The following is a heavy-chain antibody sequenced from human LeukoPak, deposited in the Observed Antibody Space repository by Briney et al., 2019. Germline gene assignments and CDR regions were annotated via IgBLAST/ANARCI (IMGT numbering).Heavy chain of an antibody. V-gene: IGHV4-39*01. D-gene: IGHD2-2*01. CDR1: GGSISSSNHY. CDR2: IYYSGIT. CDR3: ARLLIYCSSTSCHFDY. J-gene: IGHJ4*02. Sequence: PSETLSLTCTVSGGSISSSNHYWGWIRQPPGKGLEWIGSIYYSGITYYNPSLKSRVTISVDTSNNQFSLKLSSVTAADTAMYYCARLLIYCSSTSCHFDYWGQGTLVTVSS.